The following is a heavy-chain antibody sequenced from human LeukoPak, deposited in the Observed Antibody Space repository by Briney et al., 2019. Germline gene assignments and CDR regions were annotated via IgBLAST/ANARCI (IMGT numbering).Heavy chain of an antibody. CDR2: ITDSSRYI. CDR1: GFTFSGYS. Sequence: PGGSLRLSCAASGFTFSGYSMNWVRQAPGKGLEWVSSITDSSRYIYYADPVKGRFTISRDNAKNSLYLQMNSLRAEDTAVYYCAREFGGRDSSGWQYATDYWGQGTLVTVSS. J-gene: IGHJ4*02. D-gene: IGHD6-19*01. V-gene: IGHV3-21*01. CDR3: AREFGGRDSSGWQYATDY.